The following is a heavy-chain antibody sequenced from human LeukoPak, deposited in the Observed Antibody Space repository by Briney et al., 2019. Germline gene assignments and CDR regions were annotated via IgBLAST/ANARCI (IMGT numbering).Heavy chain of an antibody. V-gene: IGHV1-46*01. D-gene: IGHD3-3*01. CDR2: INPSGGGT. CDR1: GYTFSKYY. CDR3: ASEWSVAVAYY. Sequence: GASVKVSCKASGYTFSKYYMHWVRQAPGQGLEWMGIINPSGGGTTYAQKFQGRVTMTRDTSTSTVYMQLSSLRSDDTAVYYCASEWSVAVAYYWGQGTLVTVSS. J-gene: IGHJ4*02.